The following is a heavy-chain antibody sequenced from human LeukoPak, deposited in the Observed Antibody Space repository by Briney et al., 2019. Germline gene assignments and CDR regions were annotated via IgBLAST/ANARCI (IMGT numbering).Heavy chain of an antibody. J-gene: IGHJ5*02. V-gene: IGHV3-13*01. Sequence: PGGSLRLSCAASGFTFSNYDMHWVRQAAGKGLEWVSGIGTAADTYYAGSVKGRFTISRQNARNSLYLQMNSLRVDDTAVYYCTRGAFTFDPWGQGALVTVSS. CDR1: GFTFSNYD. CDR3: TRGAFTFDP. CDR2: IGTAADT.